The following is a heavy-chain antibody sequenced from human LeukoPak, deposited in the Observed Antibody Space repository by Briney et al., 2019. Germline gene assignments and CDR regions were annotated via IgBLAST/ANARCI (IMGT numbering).Heavy chain of an antibody. Sequence: ASVKVSCKASGYPFTSYYIHWVRQAPGQGLEWMGIINPSGGSTSYAQKFQGRVTMTRDTSTSTVYMELSSLRSEDTAVYYCARDQAIQLWRGYYYMDVWGKGTTFTVSS. CDR2: INPSGGST. V-gene: IGHV1-46*01. J-gene: IGHJ6*03. CDR3: ARDQAIQLWRGYYYMDV. CDR1: GYPFTSYY. D-gene: IGHD5-18*01.